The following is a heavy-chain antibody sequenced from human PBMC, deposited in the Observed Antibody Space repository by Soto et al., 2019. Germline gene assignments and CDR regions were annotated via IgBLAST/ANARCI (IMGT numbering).Heavy chain of an antibody. V-gene: IGHV3-11*06. Sequence: QVQLVESGGGLVKPGGSLRLSCAASGFTFSDYYMSWIRQAPGKGLEWVSYISSSSSYTNYADSVKGRFTISRDNAKNSLYLQMNSLRAEDTAVYYCARDQGYSSSSQPLYFDYWGQGTLVTVSS. CDR1: GFTFSDYY. D-gene: IGHD6-6*01. CDR3: ARDQGYSSSSQPLYFDY. CDR2: ISSSSSYT. J-gene: IGHJ4*02.